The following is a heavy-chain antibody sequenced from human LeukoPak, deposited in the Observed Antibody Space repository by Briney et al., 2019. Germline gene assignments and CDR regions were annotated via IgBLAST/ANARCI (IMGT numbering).Heavy chain of an antibody. CDR2: IYYSGST. D-gene: IGHD5-18*01. Sequence: SETLSLTCTVSGGSISSSSYYWSWIRQPPGKGLEWIGYIYYSGSTNYNPSLKSRVTISVDTSKNQFSLKLSSVTAADTAVYYCARGYSYGYHYFDYWGQGTLVTVSS. V-gene: IGHV4-61*01. CDR1: GGSISSSSYY. CDR3: ARGYSYGYHYFDY. J-gene: IGHJ4*02.